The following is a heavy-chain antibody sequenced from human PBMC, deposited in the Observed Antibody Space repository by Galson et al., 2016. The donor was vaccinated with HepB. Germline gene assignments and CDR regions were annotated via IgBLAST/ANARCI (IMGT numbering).Heavy chain of an antibody. Sequence: QSGAEVKKPGDSVKISCQASDYTFTSYWIGWVRQMPGKGLEWMGIINPSNSDTKYSPSFQGHVTISVDKSMTTAYLQWSSLKASDTAMYYCARNERSNYVKDWVDPWGQGTLVTVSS. CDR2: INPSNSDT. CDR3: ARNERSNYVKDWVDP. CDR1: DYTFTSYW. V-gene: IGHV5-51*01. J-gene: IGHJ5*02. D-gene: IGHD3-10*01.